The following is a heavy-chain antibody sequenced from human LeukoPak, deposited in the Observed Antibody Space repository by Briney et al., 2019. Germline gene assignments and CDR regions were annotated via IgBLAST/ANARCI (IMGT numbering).Heavy chain of an antibody. CDR1: GFTFSSYW. V-gene: IGHV3-7*01. CDR3: ARDPTMIPYYFDY. Sequence: PGGSLRLSCAASGFTFSSYWMSWVRQAPGKGLEWVANIKQDGSEKYYVDSVKGRFTISRDNAKNSLYLQMNSLRAEDTAVYYCARDPTMIPYYFDYWGQGTPVTVSS. CDR2: IKQDGSEK. D-gene: IGHD3-22*01. J-gene: IGHJ4*02.